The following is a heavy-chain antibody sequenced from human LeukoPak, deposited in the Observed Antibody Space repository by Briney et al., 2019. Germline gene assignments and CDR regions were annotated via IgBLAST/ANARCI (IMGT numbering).Heavy chain of an antibody. CDR2: IYYSGST. J-gene: IGHJ4*02. V-gene: IGHV4-59*01. D-gene: IGHD2-2*02. Sequence: SETLSLTCTVSGGSISSYYWSWIRQPPGKGLEWIGYIYYSGSTNYNPSLKSRVTISVDTSKNQFSLKLSFVTAADTAVYYCARGWDCSSTSCYKARPFDYWGQGTLVTVSS. CDR1: GGSISSYY. CDR3: ARGWDCSSTSCYKARPFDY.